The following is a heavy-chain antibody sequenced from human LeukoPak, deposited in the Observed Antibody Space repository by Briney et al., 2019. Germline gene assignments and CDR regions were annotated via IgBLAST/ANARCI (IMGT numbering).Heavy chain of an antibody. CDR2: IYHSGST. CDR3: ARGDYYDSSGYQSPSFDY. Sequence: PSETLSLTCTVSGYSISSDYYWGWIRQPPGKGLEWIGFIYHSGSTYYNPSLKSRVTISVDTSKNQFSLKLSSVTAADTAVYYCARGDYYDSSGYQSPSFDYWGQGTLVTVSS. D-gene: IGHD3-22*01. J-gene: IGHJ4*02. V-gene: IGHV4-38-2*02. CDR1: GYSISSDYY.